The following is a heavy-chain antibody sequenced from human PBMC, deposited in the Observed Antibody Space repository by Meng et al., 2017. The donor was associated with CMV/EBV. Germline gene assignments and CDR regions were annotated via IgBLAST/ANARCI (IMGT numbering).Heavy chain of an antibody. Sequence: GGPLRLSCAASGFTFSSYWMSWVRQAPGKGLEWVANIKQDGSEKYYVDSVKGRFTISRDNAKNSLYLQMNSLRAEDTAVYYCARVMGTIFGVVKNYFDYWGQGTLVTVSS. CDR2: IKQDGSEK. CDR3: ARVMGTIFGVVKNYFDY. J-gene: IGHJ4*02. CDR1: GFTFSSYW. V-gene: IGHV3-7*01. D-gene: IGHD3-3*01.